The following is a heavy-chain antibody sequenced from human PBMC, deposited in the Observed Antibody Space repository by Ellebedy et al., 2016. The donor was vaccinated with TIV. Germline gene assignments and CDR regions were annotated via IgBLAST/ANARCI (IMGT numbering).Heavy chain of an antibody. D-gene: IGHD1-1*01. CDR2: IDPSDSYT. CDR1: GYSFTSYW. Sequence: KVSCKGSGYSFTSYWISWVRQMPGKGLEWMGRIDPSDSYTNYSPSFQGHVTISADKSISTAYLQWSSLKASDTAMYYCARQSNDPLDYWGQGTLVTVSS. J-gene: IGHJ4*02. CDR3: ARQSNDPLDY. V-gene: IGHV5-10-1*01.